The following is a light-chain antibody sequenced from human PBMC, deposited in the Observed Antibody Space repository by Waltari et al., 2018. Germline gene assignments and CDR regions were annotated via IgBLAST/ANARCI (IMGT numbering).Light chain of an antibody. Sequence: DIQITQSPSALSASVGDTVTINCRTSRSVGGWMAWFQQKPDKAPRLLIYEASSLADGVPARFSGSGSATEFTLTISGLQPDDFATYYCQLAQRFPFFGPGTKVDVK. CDR3: QLAQRFPF. CDR2: EAS. V-gene: IGKV1-5*01. J-gene: IGKJ3*01. CDR1: RSVGGW.